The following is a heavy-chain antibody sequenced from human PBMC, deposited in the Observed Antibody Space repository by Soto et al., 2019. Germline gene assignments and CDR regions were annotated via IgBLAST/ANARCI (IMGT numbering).Heavy chain of an antibody. CDR2: INAGNGNT. CDR1: GYTFTAFA. J-gene: IGHJ6*02. Sequence: QVQLVQSGAEVKKPGASVKVSCKASGYTFTAFAIHWVRQAPGLRPEWMGWINAGNGNTKSSQKFQGRVTITMDTSASTGYRELSSLRSEDTAVYYCAREAPYHGSGMYGDGMDVWCQGTTVTVSS. CDR3: AREAPYHGSGMYGDGMDV. V-gene: IGHV1-3*01. D-gene: IGHD3-10*01.